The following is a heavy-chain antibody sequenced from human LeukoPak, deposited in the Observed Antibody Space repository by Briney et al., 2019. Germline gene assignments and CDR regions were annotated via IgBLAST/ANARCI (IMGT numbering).Heavy chain of an antibody. D-gene: IGHD3-10*01. Sequence: SETLSLTCTVSGVSINSDAYFWSWIRQPPGKGLEWIGYIYHSGNTYYNPSLKSRVIISLDTSKNQFSLKLSSVTAADTAVYYCARSRQASGLFSSWGQGTLVVVSS. V-gene: IGHV4-30-2*01. CDR2: IYHSGNT. CDR1: GVSINSDAYF. J-gene: IGHJ5*02. CDR3: ARSRQASGLFSS.